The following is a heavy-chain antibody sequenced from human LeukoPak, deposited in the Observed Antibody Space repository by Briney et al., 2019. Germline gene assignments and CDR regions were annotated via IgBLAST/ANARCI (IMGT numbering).Heavy chain of an antibody. D-gene: IGHD2-21*02. CDR1: GFTFSSYS. Sequence: GGSLRLSCAASGFTFSSYSMNWVRQAPGKGLEWVSSISSSSYIYYADSVKGRFTISSDNATNSLYLQMNSLRTEDTAVYYCASGHIVVVTASHDWGQGTLVTVSS. J-gene: IGHJ4*02. CDR3: ASGHIVVVTASHD. CDR2: ISSSSYI. V-gene: IGHV3-21*01.